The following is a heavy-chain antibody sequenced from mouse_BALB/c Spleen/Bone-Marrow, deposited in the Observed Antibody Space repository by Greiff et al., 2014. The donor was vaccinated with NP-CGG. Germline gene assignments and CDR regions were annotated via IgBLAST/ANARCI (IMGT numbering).Heavy chain of an antibody. D-gene: IGHD1-1*01. V-gene: IGHV5-6-5*01. CDR1: GFTFSSYA. CDR3: ARGRDYGSSYDAMDY. CDR2: ISSGGST. Sequence: EVMLVESGGGLVKPGGSLKLSCAASGFTFSSYAMSRVRQTPEKRLEWVASISSGGSTYYPDSVKGRFTISRDNARNILYLQMSSLRSEDTAMYYCARGRDYGSSYDAMDYWGQGTSVTVSS. J-gene: IGHJ4*01.